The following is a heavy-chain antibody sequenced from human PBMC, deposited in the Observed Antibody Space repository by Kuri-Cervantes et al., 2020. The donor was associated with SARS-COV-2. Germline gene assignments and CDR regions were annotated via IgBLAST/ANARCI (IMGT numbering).Heavy chain of an antibody. D-gene: IGHD3-3*01. J-gene: IGHJ3*02. CDR3: AGRLRFSHSDAFDI. V-gene: IGHV1-69*13. Sequence: SVKVSYKASGGTFSSYAISWVRLAPGQGLEWMGRIIPIFGTANYAQKFQGRVTITADESTSTAYMELSSLRSEDTAVYYCAGRLRFSHSDAFDIWGQGTMVTVSS. CDR1: GGTFSSYA. CDR2: IIPIFGTA.